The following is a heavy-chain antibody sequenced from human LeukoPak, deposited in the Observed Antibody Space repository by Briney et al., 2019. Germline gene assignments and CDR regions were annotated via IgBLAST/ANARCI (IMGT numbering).Heavy chain of an antibody. V-gene: IGHV1-8*02. Sequence: ASVKVSCKASGYTFTGYYMHWVRQATGQGLEWMGWMNPNSGNTGYAQKFQGRVTMTRNTSISTAYMELSSLRSEDTAVYYCARNGWGSRHFDYWGQGTLVTVSS. CDR3: ARNGWGSRHFDY. J-gene: IGHJ4*02. D-gene: IGHD6-19*01. CDR2: MNPNSGNT. CDR1: GYTFTGYY.